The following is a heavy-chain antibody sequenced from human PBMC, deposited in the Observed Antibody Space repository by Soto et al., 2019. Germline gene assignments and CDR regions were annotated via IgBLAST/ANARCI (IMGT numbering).Heavy chain of an antibody. CDR1: GYTFTSYG. J-gene: IGHJ6*03. Sequence: SVKVSCKASGYTFTSYGISWVRQAPGQGLEWMGIINACGGNTSYAQKFQGRVTMTRDTSTSTVYMELSSLRSEDTAVYYCASSFGVVIRHYYYMDVWGKGTTVTVSS. CDR2: INACGGNT. D-gene: IGHD3-3*01. V-gene: IGHV1-46*03. CDR3: ASSFGVVIRHYYYMDV.